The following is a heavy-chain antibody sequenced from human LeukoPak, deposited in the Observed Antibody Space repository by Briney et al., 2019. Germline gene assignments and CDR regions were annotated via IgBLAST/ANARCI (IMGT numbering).Heavy chain of an antibody. CDR2: IYTSGST. CDR1: GGSFSGYY. Sequence: KPSETLYLTCAVYGGSFSGYYWSWIRQPPGKGLEWIGRIYTSGSTNYNPSLKSRVTISVDTSKNQFSLKLRSVTATDTAVYYCARALDDAFDIWGQGTKVTVSS. J-gene: IGHJ3*02. CDR3: ARALDDAFDI. V-gene: IGHV4-59*10. D-gene: IGHD3-3*01.